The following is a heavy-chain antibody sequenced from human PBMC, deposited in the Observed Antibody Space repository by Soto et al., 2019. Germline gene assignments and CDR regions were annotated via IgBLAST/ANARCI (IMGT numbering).Heavy chain of an antibody. D-gene: IGHD6-13*01. J-gene: IGHJ4*02. CDR1: GGSISSYF. V-gene: IGHV4-59*01. CDR2: VYYTGTT. CDR3: ARDLAAVPRPFDY. Sequence: SETLSLTCTVSGGSISSYFYIWVRQPPGKGLEWIGSVYYTGTTDYNPSLKSRVTISVDTSKTQFSLNLRSVTAADTAVYYCARDLAAVPRPFDYWGRGTLVTVSS.